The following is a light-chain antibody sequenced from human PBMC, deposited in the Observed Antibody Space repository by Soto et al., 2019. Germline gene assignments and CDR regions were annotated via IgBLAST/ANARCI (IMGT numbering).Light chain of an antibody. J-gene: IGKJ4*01. CDR1: HTVANF. CDR2: DVS. CDR3: QQRSNWPPT. V-gene: IGKV3-11*01. Sequence: DTVLIQSPATLSVSPGERATLSCRASHTVANFLAWYQHNAGQAPRLLIYDVSNRATGIPARFSGSGSGTDFTLTISSLEPDDFAVYYCQQRSNWPPTFGGGTNVEIK.